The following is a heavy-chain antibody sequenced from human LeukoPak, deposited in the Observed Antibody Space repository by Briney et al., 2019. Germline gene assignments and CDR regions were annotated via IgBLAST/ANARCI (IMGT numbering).Heavy chain of an antibody. CDR2: IYYSGNT. J-gene: IGHJ4*02. V-gene: IGHV4-59*01. D-gene: IGHD3-22*01. CDR1: GGSFSGYY. CDR3: ARGYDSSGYFVPLDY. Sequence: SETLSLTCAVYGGSFSGYYWSWIRQPPGKGLEWIGYIYYSGNTNYNPSLKSRVTISVDTSKNQFSLKLSSVTAADTAVYYCARGYDSSGYFVPLDYWGQGTLVTVSS.